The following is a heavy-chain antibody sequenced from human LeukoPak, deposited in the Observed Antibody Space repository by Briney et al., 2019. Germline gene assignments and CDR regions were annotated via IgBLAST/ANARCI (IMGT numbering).Heavy chain of an antibody. V-gene: IGHV1-2*02. CDR2: INPNSGGT. D-gene: IGHD2-15*01. CDR1: GYTFTGYY. Sequence: VXXSXXXSGYTFTGYYMHWVRQAPGQGLEWMGCINPNSGGTNYAQKFQGRVTMTRDTSISTAYMELSRLRSDDTAVYYCASLGAIQVGVDYWGQGTLVTVSS. CDR3: ASLGAIQVGVDY. J-gene: IGHJ4*02.